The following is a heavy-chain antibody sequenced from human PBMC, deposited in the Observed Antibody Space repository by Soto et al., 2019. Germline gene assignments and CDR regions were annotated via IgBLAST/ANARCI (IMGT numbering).Heavy chain of an antibody. CDR2: IYYSGST. CDR1: AGTLSTSSYH. CDR3: ARRRGSNRTDVHY. Sequence: SQTLLLPCTVSAGTLSTSSYHWGWIRLPPGKGLEWIGSIYYSGSTYYNPSLKSRVTISVDTSKNQFSLKLSSVTAADTAVYYCARRRGSNRTDVHYWGKGSLLTGS. D-gene: IGHD5-12*01. J-gene: IGHJ4*02. V-gene: IGHV4-39*01.